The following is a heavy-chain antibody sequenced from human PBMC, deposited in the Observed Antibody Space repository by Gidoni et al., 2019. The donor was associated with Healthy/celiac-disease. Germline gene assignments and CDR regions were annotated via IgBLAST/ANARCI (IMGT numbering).Heavy chain of an antibody. Sequence: QVQLQQWGAGLLKPSETLSLTCAVYGGSFSGYYWSWIRQPPGKGLEWIGEINHSGSPNYNPSLKSRVTISVDTSKNQFSLKLSSVTAADTAVYYCARRHYYDFWSGYSPLLSWFDPWGQGTLVTVSS. CDR2: INHSGSP. V-gene: IGHV4-34*01. D-gene: IGHD3-3*01. J-gene: IGHJ5*02. CDR1: GGSFSGYY. CDR3: ARRHYYDFWSGYSPLLSWFDP.